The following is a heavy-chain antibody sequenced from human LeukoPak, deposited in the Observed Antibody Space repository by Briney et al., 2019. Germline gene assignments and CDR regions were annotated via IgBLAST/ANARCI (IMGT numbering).Heavy chain of an antibody. D-gene: IGHD1-26*01. J-gene: IGHJ4*02. CDR3: VRDHEWAFDY. Sequence: GGSLRLPCATSGFTFSSFSMNWVRQAPGKGLEWVSYIRGGSSDIHYADSVKGQFTISRDDAKNSLYLQMNSLRAEDTAVYFCVRDHEWAFDYWGQGTLVTVSS. CDR1: GFTFSSFS. CDR2: IRGGSSDI. V-gene: IGHV3-21*05.